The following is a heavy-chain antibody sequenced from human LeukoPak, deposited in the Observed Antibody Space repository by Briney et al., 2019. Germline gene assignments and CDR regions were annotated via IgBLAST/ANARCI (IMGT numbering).Heavy chain of an antibody. Sequence: PGGSLRLSCAASGFTFSSYAMSWVRQAPGKGLEWVSAIRGSGGSTYYADSVKGRSTISRDNSKNTLYLQMNSLRAEDTAVYYCAKVGANYPYYFDYWGQGTLVTVSS. CDR3: AKVGANYPYYFDY. J-gene: IGHJ4*02. D-gene: IGHD4/OR15-4a*01. V-gene: IGHV3-23*01. CDR2: IRGSGGST. CDR1: GFTFSSYA.